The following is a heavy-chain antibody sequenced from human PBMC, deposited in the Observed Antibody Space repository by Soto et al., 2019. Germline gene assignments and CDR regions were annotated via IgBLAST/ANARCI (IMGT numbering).Heavy chain of an antibody. D-gene: IGHD3-10*01. CDR2: ISANNGNT. CDR3: ARDRLGSYLFDF. CDR1: GYTFTSYN. Sequence: ASVKVSCKTSGYTFTSYNINWVRQAPGQGLEWMGWISANNGNTNYAQKLQGRVTMTTDISTSTAYMELRSLRSDDTAVYYCARDRLGSYLFDFWGKGTLVTVSS. V-gene: IGHV1-18*04. J-gene: IGHJ4*02.